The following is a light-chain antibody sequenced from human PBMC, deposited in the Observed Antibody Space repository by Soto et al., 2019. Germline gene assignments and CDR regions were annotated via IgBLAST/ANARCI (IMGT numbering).Light chain of an antibody. CDR2: GAS. J-gene: IGKJ4*01. CDR1: QTVSDNY. CDR3: QQYGGSPRVS. Sequence: EIVLPQSPGALSLSPGERATLSCRASQTVSDNYLAWYQQKPGQAPRLLIYGASTRATGIPDRFSGSGSGTDFTLTISRLEPEDFAVYYCQQYGGSPRVSFGGWTKVEIK. V-gene: IGKV3-20*01.